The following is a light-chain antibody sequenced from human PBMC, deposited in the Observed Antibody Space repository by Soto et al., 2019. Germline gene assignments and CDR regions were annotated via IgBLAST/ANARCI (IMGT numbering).Light chain of an antibody. J-gene: IGLJ2*01. V-gene: IGLV1-47*01. CDR1: SSNIESNF. Sequence: QSVLTQPPSASGTPGQRVTISCSGSSSNIESNFVYWYQQFPGTAPRLLIYRNNQQPSGVPDRFSGSKSGTSASLAISALRSEDEADYYCTVWDDSLSGRLFGGGTTVTVL. CDR2: RNN. CDR3: TVWDDSLSGRL.